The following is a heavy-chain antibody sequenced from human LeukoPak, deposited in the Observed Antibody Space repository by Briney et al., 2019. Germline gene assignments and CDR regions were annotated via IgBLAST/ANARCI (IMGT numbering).Heavy chain of an antibody. CDR2: TYYRSKWYN. Sequence: SQTLSLTCAISGDSVSSNSAAWNWIRQSPSRDLEWLGRTYYRSKWYNDYAVSVKSRITINPDTSKNQFSLQLNSATPEDTAVYYCAREAVVGGWTIPGDYWGQGTLVTVSS. CDR3: AREAVVGGWTIPGDY. D-gene: IGHD6-19*01. CDR1: GDSVSSNSAA. J-gene: IGHJ4*02. V-gene: IGHV6-1*01.